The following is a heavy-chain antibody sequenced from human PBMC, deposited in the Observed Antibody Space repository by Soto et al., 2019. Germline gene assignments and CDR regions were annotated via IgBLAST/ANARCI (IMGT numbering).Heavy chain of an antibody. CDR1: GDSVSSNSAA. D-gene: IGHD6-6*01. CDR2: TYYRSKWYN. J-gene: IGHJ6*02. V-gene: IGHV6-1*01. Sequence: SQTLSLTCAISGDSVSSNSAAWNWIRQSPSRGLEWLGRTYYRSKWYNDYAVSVKSRITINPDTSKNQFSLQLNSVTPEDTAVYYCAIDEYSRSAVGLSYGMDVWGHGTPVTVSS. CDR3: AIDEYSRSAVGLSYGMDV.